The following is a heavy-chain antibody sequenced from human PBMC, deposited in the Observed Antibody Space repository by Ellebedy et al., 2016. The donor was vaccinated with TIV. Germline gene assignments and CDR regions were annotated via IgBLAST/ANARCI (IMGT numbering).Heavy chain of an antibody. Sequence: GESLKISCAASGFTFSSYGMHWVRQAPGKGLEWVAVIWYDGSNKYYADSVKGRFTISRDNSKNTLYLQMNSLRAEDTVVYYCARDQPYYDSSGYDYWGQGTLVTVSS. D-gene: IGHD3-22*01. CDR1: GFTFSSYG. V-gene: IGHV3-33*01. CDR2: IWYDGSNK. J-gene: IGHJ4*02. CDR3: ARDQPYYDSSGYDY.